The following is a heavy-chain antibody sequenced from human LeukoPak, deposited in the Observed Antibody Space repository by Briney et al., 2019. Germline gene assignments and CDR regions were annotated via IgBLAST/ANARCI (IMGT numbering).Heavy chain of an antibody. Sequence: GGSLRLSCAASGFNFRDHWMDWVRQAPGKGLEWVGHIKTDGSETYYLDSLGGRFSISRDNTNNALYLQMNSLRVEDTAVYYCVKNNGWFHLAQWGQGTLVTVSS. V-gene: IGHV3-7*03. CDR2: IKTDGSET. CDR3: VKNNGWFHLAQ. CDR1: GFNFRDHW. D-gene: IGHD6-19*01. J-gene: IGHJ4*02.